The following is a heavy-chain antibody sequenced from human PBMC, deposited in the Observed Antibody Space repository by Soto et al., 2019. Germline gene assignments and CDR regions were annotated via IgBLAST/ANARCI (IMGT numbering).Heavy chain of an antibody. J-gene: IGHJ3*02. V-gene: IGHV3-21*01. CDR2: ISSSSSYI. CDR1: GFTFSSYS. D-gene: IGHD6-13*01. CDR3: AREVELVLGAFDI. Sequence: NPGGSLRLSCAASGFTFSSYSMNWVRQAPGKGLEWVSSISSSSSYIYYADSVKGRFTISRDNAKNSLYLQMNSLRAEDTAVYYCAREVELVLGAFDIWGQGTMVTVSS.